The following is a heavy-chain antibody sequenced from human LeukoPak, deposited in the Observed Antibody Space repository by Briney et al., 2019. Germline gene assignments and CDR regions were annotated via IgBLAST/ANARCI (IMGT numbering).Heavy chain of an antibody. V-gene: IGHV3-74*01. Sequence: GGSLRLSCAASGFTVSSNYMSWVRQAPGKGLEWVSRINSDGSSTSYADSVKGRFTISRDNAKNTLYLQMNSLRAEDTAVYYCARDLGNLRDYWGQGTLVTVSS. D-gene: IGHD2/OR15-2a*01. J-gene: IGHJ4*02. CDR3: ARDLGNLRDY. CDR2: INSDGSST. CDR1: GFTVSSNY.